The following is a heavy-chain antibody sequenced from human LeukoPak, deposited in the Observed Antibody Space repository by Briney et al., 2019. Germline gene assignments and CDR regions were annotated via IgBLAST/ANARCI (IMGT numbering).Heavy chain of an antibody. CDR2: IKQDGSEK. D-gene: IGHD5-18*01. J-gene: IGHJ4*02. CDR3: ARGGYTFGYGLYYFDY. Sequence: AGGSLRLSCAASGFTFSSYWMSWVRQAPGKGLEWVANIKQDGSEKYYVDSVRGRFTISRDNAKNSLYLQMNSLRAEDPAVYFCARGGYTFGYGLYYFDYWGQGTLVIVSS. V-gene: IGHV3-7*01. CDR1: GFTFSSYW.